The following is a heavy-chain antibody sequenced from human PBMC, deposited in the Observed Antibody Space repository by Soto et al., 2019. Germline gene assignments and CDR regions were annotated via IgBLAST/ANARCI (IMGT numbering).Heavy chain of an antibody. J-gene: IGHJ4*02. CDR1: GFTFNNYA. CDR3: AKQGGSGSLDY. D-gene: IGHD3-10*01. CDR2: ISYDGINT. Sequence: QVQLVESGGGVVQPGRSLRLSCAASGFTFNNYAMHWVRQAPGKGLEWVAIISYDGINTSYADSVKGRFTISRDNSKNTLYLQMNSLRAEDSAVYYCAKQGGSGSLDYWGQGTLVTVSS. V-gene: IGHV3-30*18.